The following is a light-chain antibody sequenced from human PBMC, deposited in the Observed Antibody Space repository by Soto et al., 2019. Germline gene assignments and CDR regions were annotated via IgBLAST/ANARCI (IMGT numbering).Light chain of an antibody. CDR2: TAS. CDR3: QQYNNQWT. J-gene: IGKJ1*01. Sequence: DIQLTQSPSTLSASLGERVTLTCLASQNVSNWSAWYQQKPGSAPKLLIYTASYLQSGVPSRFSGSGSGTEFTLTVSGLQPGDSATYYCQQYNNQWTFGPGTKVDIK. CDR1: QNVSNW. V-gene: IGKV1-5*03.